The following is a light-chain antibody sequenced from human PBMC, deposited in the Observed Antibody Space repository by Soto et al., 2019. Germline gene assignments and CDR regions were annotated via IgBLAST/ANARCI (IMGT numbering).Light chain of an antibody. Sequence: QSALTQPASVSGSPGQSITLSCTGTSSDVGAYDSVSWYQQHPGKVPKLIIFEVTNRPSGVSSRFSGSKSGNTASLTISGLQTEDEAHFFCTSYTGSSTLVFGTGTQLTVL. CDR3: TSYTGSSTLV. V-gene: IGLV2-14*01. CDR2: EVT. CDR1: SSDVGAYDS. J-gene: IGLJ1*01.